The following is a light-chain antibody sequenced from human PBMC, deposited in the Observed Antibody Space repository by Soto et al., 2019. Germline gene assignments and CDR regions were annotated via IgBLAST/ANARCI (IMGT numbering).Light chain of an antibody. V-gene: IGKV3D-20*02. Sequence: EIVLTQSPGTLSLSPGERATLSCRASQSVSSSYLVWYQQRPGQAPRLLIYGASSRAAGIPDRFSGSGSGTDFTLTISSLEPEDFAVYYCQQRTNWPPWTFGQGTKVDIK. CDR3: QQRTNWPPWT. J-gene: IGKJ1*01. CDR2: GAS. CDR1: QSVSSSY.